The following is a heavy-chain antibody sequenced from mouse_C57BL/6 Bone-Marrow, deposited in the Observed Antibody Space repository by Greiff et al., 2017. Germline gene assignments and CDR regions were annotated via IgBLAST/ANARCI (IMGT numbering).Heavy chain of an antibody. CDR3: ARSYYSWYFDV. Sequence: VQLQQPGAELVRPGTSVKLSCKASGYTFTSYWMHWVKQRPGQGLEWIGVIDPSDSYTNYNQKFKGKATLTVDTSSSTAYMQLSSLTSEDSAVYYCARSYYSWYFDVWGTGTTVTVSS. CDR2: IDPSDSYT. V-gene: IGHV1-59*01. CDR1: GYTFTSYW. D-gene: IGHD2-10*01. J-gene: IGHJ1*03.